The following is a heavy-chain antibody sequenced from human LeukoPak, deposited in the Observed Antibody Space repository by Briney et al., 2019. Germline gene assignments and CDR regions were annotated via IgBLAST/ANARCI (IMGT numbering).Heavy chain of an antibody. V-gene: IGHV4-31*03. Sequence: PSETLSLTCTVSGGSISSGGYYWSWIRQHPGKGLEWIGYIYYSGSTSYNPSLTSRVTIPVDTSTNQFSLKLSSVAAADTAVYYCASSMVRGVITYPIFDYCGQGTLGTVSS. CDR3: ASSMVRGVITYPIFDY. D-gene: IGHD3-10*01. CDR1: GGSISSGGYY. J-gene: IGHJ4*02. CDR2: IYYSGST.